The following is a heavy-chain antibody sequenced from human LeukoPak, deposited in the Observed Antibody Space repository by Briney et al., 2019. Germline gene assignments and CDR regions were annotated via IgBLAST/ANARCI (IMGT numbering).Heavy chain of an antibody. Sequence: PGGSLRLSCAASGFSFSTYGMHWVRQAPGKGLEGVALIWNDGTNTYYADCVKGRFTISRDNSKNTLYLQMKSLRAEDTAVYYCARHVPPGDFDWLTNSSPYNWFDPWGQGTLVTVSS. CDR3: ARHVPPGDFDWLTNSSPYNWFDP. CDR1: GFSFSTYG. D-gene: IGHD3-9*01. J-gene: IGHJ5*02. CDR2: IWNDGTNT. V-gene: IGHV3-33*01.